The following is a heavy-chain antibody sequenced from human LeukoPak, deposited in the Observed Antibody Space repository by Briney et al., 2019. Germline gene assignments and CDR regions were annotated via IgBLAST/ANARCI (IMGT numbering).Heavy chain of an antibody. J-gene: IGHJ3*02. CDR1: GFTFSDCY. V-gene: IGHV3-11*01. D-gene: IGHD2-21*02. CDR2: ISNSGSII. CDR3: ASSQATYCGGDCHAFHI. Sequence: PGGSLRLSCAASGFTFSDCYMSWIRQDPGKGLEWVPYISNSGSIIFYADSVKGRFTISRDNAKNSLYLQMNSLRAEDTAVYYCASSQATYCGGDCHAFHIWGQGTMVTVSS.